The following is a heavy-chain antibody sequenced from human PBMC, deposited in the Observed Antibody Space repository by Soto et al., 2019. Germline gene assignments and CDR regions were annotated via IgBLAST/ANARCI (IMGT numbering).Heavy chain of an antibody. CDR2: VIPIFGTV. CDR3: ARGPAAAVPIAEYFQH. Sequence: QVQLVQSGAEVKKPGSSVKVSCKASVGTFSSYAISWVRQAPGQGLEWMGGVIPIFGTVNYAQKFQRRVTITADESTSTAYMELTSLRSEDTAMYYCARGPAAAVPIAEYFQHWGQGTLVTLSS. CDR1: VGTFSSYA. J-gene: IGHJ1*01. D-gene: IGHD6-13*01. V-gene: IGHV1-69*01.